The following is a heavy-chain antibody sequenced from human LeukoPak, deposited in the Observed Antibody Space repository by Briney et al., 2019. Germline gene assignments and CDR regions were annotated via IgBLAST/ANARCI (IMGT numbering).Heavy chain of an antibody. CDR1: GDSISKNTYY. V-gene: IGHV4-39*07. Sequence: SETLSLTCAVSGDSISKNTYYSGWIRQPPGKGLEWIGNIYYSGNNHYNPSLKSRVTISLDTSKNQFSLRLNSVTAADTAVYYCASEYTSSPPYYMDVWGKGTTVTVSS. CDR2: IYYSGNN. J-gene: IGHJ6*03. CDR3: ASEYTSSPPYYMDV. D-gene: IGHD2-2*01.